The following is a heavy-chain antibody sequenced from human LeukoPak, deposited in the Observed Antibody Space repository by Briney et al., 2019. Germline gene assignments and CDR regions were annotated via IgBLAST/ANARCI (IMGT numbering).Heavy chain of an antibody. CDR2: ISGDGTTT. Sequence: GGSLRLSCATSGFTFSTSWMHWVRQAPGKGLVWVSRISGDGTTTTYADSVKGRFTISRDNAKNTLFLQMNSLRVDDTAVYYCTRVRSSSWYDYWGQGTLVTVSS. CDR1: GFTFSTSW. J-gene: IGHJ4*02. D-gene: IGHD6-13*01. CDR3: TRVRSSSWYDY. V-gene: IGHV3-74*01.